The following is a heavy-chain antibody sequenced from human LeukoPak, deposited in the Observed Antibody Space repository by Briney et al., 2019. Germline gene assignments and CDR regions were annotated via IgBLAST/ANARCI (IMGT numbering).Heavy chain of an antibody. CDR1: GGSFSGYY. D-gene: IGHD5-24*01. V-gene: IGHV4-34*01. CDR2: INHSGST. CDR3: AREGIDGYNYFDY. Sequence: SETLSLTCAVYGGSFSGYYWSWIRQPPGKGLEWIGEINHSGSTNYNPSLKSRVTISVDTSKNQFSLKLSSVTAADTAVYYCAREGIDGYNYFDYWGQGTLVTVSS. J-gene: IGHJ4*02.